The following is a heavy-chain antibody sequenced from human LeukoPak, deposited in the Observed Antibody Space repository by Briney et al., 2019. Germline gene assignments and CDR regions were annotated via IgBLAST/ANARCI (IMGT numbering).Heavy chain of an antibody. CDR3: ARDAGYCSGGSCILDN. CDR1: GFTFSSYW. J-gene: IGHJ4*02. D-gene: IGHD2-15*01. V-gene: IGHV3-7*01. Sequence: PGGSLRLSCAASGFTFSSYWMSWVRQAPGKGLEWVANIKQDGSEKYYVDSVKGRFTISRDNAKNSLYLQMNSLRVEDTAVYYCARDAGYCSGGSCILDNGGRGTLVPV. CDR2: IKQDGSEK.